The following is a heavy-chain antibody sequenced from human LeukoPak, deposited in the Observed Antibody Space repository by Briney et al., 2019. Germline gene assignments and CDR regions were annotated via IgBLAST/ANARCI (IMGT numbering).Heavy chain of an antibody. J-gene: IGHJ4*02. CDR3: ARVRGFDDYGGNSIDH. CDR2: IYYTGST. CDR1: GGSISSGGYH. V-gene: IGHV4-31*03. D-gene: IGHD4-23*01. Sequence: SETLSLTCTVSGGSISSGGYHWSWIRQHPGKGLEWMGYIYYTGSTYYNLSLKSRVTMSVDTSENQFSLKLSSVTAADTAVYCCARVRGFDDYGGNSIDHWGQGTLVTVSS.